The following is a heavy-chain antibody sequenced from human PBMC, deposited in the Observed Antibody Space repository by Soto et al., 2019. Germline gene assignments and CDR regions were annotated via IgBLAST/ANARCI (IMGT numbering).Heavy chain of an antibody. CDR3: AILEMAYNPPNYFDY. J-gene: IGHJ4*02. CDR2: ISSSGSTI. V-gene: IGHV3-48*03. D-gene: IGHD1-1*01. Sequence: AGGSLRLSCAASGFTFSSYEMNWVRQAPGKGLEWVSYISSSGSTIYYADSVKGRFTISRDNAKNSLYLQMNSLRAEDTAVYYCAILEMAYNPPNYFDYWGQGTLVTVSS. CDR1: GFTFSSYE.